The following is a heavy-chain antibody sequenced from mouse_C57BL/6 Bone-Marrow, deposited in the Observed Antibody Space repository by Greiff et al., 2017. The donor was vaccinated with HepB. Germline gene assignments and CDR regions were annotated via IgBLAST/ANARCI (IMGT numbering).Heavy chain of an antibody. Sequence: EVQLVESGGGLVKPGGSLKLSCAASGFTFSSYAMSWVRQTPEKRLEWVATISDGGSYTYYPDNVKGRFTISRDNAKNNLYLQMSHLKSEDTAMYYCARDLGLWSFAYWGQGTLVTVSA. CDR3: ARDLGLWSFAY. V-gene: IGHV5-4*01. CDR1: GFTFSSYA. CDR2: ISDGGSYT. J-gene: IGHJ3*01. D-gene: IGHD1-1*02.